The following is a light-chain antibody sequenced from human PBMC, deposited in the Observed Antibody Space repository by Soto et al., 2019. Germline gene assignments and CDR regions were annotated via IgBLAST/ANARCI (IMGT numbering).Light chain of an antibody. CDR3: QQYGSSGT. Sequence: IVLTQSPGTLSLSPGERATLYCRASQSVSNNYLAWYQQKPGQAPRLLIYGESNRATGIPDRFSGSGSGTDFTLTISRLEPEDFAVHYCQQYGSSGTVGPGTQVDIK. J-gene: IGKJ1*01. V-gene: IGKV3-20*01. CDR2: GES. CDR1: QSVSNNY.